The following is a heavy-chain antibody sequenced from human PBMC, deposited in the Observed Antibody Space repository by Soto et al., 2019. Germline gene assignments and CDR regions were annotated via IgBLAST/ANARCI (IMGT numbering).Heavy chain of an antibody. V-gene: IGHV1-2*02. CDR1: GYTFTGYY. CDR2: INPNSGGT. Sequence: QVQLVQSGAEVKKPGASVKVSCKASGYTFTGYYMHWVRQAPGQGLEWMGWINPNSGGTNYEQKFQGRVTMTRDTSISTAYMELSRLRSDDTAVYYCARAPADGWSYFDYWGQGTLVTVSS. D-gene: IGHD4-17*01. J-gene: IGHJ4*02. CDR3: ARAPADGWSYFDY.